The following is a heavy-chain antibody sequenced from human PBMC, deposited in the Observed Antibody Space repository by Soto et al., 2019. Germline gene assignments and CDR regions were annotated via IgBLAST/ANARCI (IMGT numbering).Heavy chain of an antibody. V-gene: IGHV1-18*01. CDR3: ARDAASKPYCSGGSCLNDY. CDR2: ISAYNGNT. CDR1: GYTFTSYG. D-gene: IGHD2-15*01. Sequence: QVQLVQSGAEVKKPGASVKVSCKASGYTFTSYGISWVRQAPGQGLEWMGWISAYNGNTNYAQKLQGRVTMITDTSTSTAYLELRSLRDDDTAVYYCARDAASKPYCSGGSCLNDYGGQGTLVTVSS. J-gene: IGHJ4*02.